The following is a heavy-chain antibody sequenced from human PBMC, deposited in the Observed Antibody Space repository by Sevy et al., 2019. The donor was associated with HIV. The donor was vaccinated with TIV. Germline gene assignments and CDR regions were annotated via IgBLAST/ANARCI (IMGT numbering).Heavy chain of an antibody. J-gene: IGHJ4*02. D-gene: IGHD7-27*01. CDR3: AIDGTWGYYFDY. CDR2: IYTSGST. CDR1: GGSISSDY. Sequence: SETLSLTCTVSGGSISSDYWSWIRQPAGKGLEWIWRIYTSGSTNYNPSLKSRVTMSVDTSKNQFSLKLSSVTAADTAVYYCAIDGTWGYYFDYWGQGTLVTVSS. V-gene: IGHV4-4*07.